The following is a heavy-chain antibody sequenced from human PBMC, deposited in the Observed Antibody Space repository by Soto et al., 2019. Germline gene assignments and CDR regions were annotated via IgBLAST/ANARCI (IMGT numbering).Heavy chain of an antibody. CDR2: IHGDGITT. CDR3: GRGSGPRGRPY. Sequence: GGSLRLSCAASGFIFNNYWMHWFRQAPGKGLVWVARIHGDGITTTYVDSVKGRFTISRDNAKNTVYLQMNSLRAEDTAVYYCGRGSGPRGRPYWGQGILVTVSS. CDR1: GFIFNNYW. J-gene: IGHJ4*02. V-gene: IGHV3-74*01. D-gene: IGHD6-25*01.